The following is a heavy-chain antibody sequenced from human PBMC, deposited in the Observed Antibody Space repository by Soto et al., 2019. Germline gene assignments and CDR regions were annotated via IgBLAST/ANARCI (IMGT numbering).Heavy chain of an antibody. J-gene: IGHJ6*02. V-gene: IGHV1-69*01. CDR2: IIPIFGTA. Sequence: QVQLVQSGAEVKKPGSSVKVSCKASGGTFSSYAISWVRQAPGQGLEWMGGIIPIFGTANYAQKFQGRVTITADESTSTAYMELSSLRSEDTAVYYCARDSIAVALDYYYYYGMDVWGQGTTVTVSS. D-gene: IGHD6-19*01. CDR3: ARDSIAVALDYYYYYGMDV. CDR1: GGTFSSYA.